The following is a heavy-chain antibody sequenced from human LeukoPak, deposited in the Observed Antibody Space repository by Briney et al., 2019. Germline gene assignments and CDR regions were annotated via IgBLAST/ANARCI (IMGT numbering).Heavy chain of an antibody. CDR3: ARVGGDPQNYYYYYMDV. D-gene: IGHD4-17*01. Sequence: SETLSLTCTVSGYSISSGYYWGWIRQPPGKGLEWIGSIYHSGSTYYNPSLKSRVTISVDTSKNQFSLKLSSVTAAGTAVYYCARVGGDPQNYYYYYMDVWGKGTTVTVSS. J-gene: IGHJ6*03. CDR2: IYHSGST. CDR1: GYSISSGYY. V-gene: IGHV4-38-2*02.